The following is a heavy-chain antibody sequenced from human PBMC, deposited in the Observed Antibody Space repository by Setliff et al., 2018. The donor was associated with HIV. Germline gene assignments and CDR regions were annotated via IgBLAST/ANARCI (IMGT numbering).Heavy chain of an antibody. Sequence: SETLSLTCTVSGGSISSGSYYWSWIRQPAGKGLEWIGHIYTSGSTNYNPSLKSRVTISADTSNNQFSLRLTSMTAADTAVYYCAKTSVGATGLYAVDIWGQGTMVTVS. V-gene: IGHV4-61*09. D-gene: IGHD1-26*01. CDR1: GGSISSGSYY. J-gene: IGHJ3*02. CDR3: AKTSVGATGLYAVDI. CDR2: IYTSGST.